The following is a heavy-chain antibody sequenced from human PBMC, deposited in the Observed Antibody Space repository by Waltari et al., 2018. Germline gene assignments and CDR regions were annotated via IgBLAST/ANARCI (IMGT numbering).Heavy chain of an antibody. CDR3: ARSYSSSWYQGGYFDY. D-gene: IGHD6-13*01. CDR2: INAGNGNK. CDR1: GYTFTSYA. V-gene: IGHV1-3*03. J-gene: IGHJ4*02. Sequence: QVQLVQSGAEVKKPGASVKVSCKASGYTFTSYAMHWVRQAPGQRLEWMGWINAGNGNKKYSQEFQGRVTITRDTSASTAYMELSSLRSEDMAVYYCARSYSSSWYQGGYFDYWGQGTLVTVSS.